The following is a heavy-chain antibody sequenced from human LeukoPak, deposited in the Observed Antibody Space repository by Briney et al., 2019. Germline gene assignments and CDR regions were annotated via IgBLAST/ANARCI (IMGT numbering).Heavy chain of an antibody. V-gene: IGHV1-2*02. CDR3: ARGPHIAAAGTGPQTY. D-gene: IGHD6-13*01. J-gene: IGHJ4*02. Sequence: GASVKVSLNTSGYTFTVYYLHWVRQPPGQGLEWMGWINPNSGATDYAQRFQGRVTMTRDTSISTAYMELNSLTSDDSAVYFCARGPHIAAAGTGPQTYWGQGTLVTVSS. CDR1: GYTFTVYY. CDR2: INPNSGAT.